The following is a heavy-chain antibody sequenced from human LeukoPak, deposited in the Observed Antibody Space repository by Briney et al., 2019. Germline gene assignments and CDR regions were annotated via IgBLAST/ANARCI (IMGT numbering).Heavy chain of an antibody. V-gene: IGHV3-7*04. D-gene: IGHD1-1*01. CDR2: IKQDGSEK. Sequence: GGSLRLSCAASGFTFSSYWMSWVRQASGKGLEWVANIKQDGSEKYYVDSVKGRFTISRDNAKNSLYLQMNSLRAEDTAVYYCARGGTWYYYGMDVWGQGTTVTVSS. CDR3: ARGGTWYYYGMDV. J-gene: IGHJ6*02. CDR1: GFTFSSYW.